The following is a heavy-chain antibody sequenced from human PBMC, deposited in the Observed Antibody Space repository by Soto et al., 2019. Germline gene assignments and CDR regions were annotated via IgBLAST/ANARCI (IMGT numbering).Heavy chain of an antibody. Sequence: SETLSLTCTVSGGSISSYYWSWIRQPPGKGLEWIGYIYYSGSTNYNPSLKSRVTISVDTSKNQFSLKLSSVTAADTAVYYCARHLNRGSSWRSLDYWGQGTLVTVSS. CDR2: IYYSGST. CDR3: ARHLNRGSSWRSLDY. CDR1: GGSISSYY. J-gene: IGHJ4*02. V-gene: IGHV4-59*08. D-gene: IGHD6-13*01.